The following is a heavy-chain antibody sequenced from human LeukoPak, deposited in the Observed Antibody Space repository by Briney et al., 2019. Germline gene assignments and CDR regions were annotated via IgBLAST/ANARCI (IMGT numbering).Heavy chain of an antibody. Sequence: GGSLRLSCAASGXTFSSYSMNWVRQAPGKGLEWVCFISSSGSYNYADSLKGRFTISRDNARNSLFLQMNSLRAEDTAVYYCATGGVGATSPLFIDYWGQGTLVTVSS. J-gene: IGHJ4*02. CDR1: GXTFSSYS. D-gene: IGHD1-26*01. CDR3: ATGGVGATSPLFIDY. CDR2: ISSSGSY. V-gene: IGHV3-21*01.